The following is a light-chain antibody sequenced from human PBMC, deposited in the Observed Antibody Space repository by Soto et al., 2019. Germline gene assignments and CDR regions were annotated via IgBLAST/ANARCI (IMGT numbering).Light chain of an antibody. Sequence: EIVMTQSPATLSVSPGEGATLSCRASQSVGSNLAWYQQKPAQAPRLLIYGVSTRATGIPDRFSGSGSGTDFTLTISRLEPEDFAVYYCQQYGSSPGTFGQGTKVDI. J-gene: IGKJ1*01. V-gene: IGKV3-20*01. CDR1: QSVGSN. CDR2: GVS. CDR3: QQYGSSPGT.